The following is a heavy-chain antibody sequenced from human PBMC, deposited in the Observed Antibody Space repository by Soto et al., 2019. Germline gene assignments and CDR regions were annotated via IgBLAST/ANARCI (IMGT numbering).Heavy chain of an antibody. J-gene: IGHJ5*02. CDR2: IYYSGST. V-gene: IGHV4-59*01. Sequence: PSETLSLTCTVSGGSISSYYWSWIRQPPGKGLEWIGYIYYSGSTNYNPSLKSRVTISVDTSKNQFSLELSSVTAADTAVYYCARARLSRSWWFLPWGQGPVLTVSS. CDR3: ARARLSRSWWFLP. CDR1: GGSISSYY. D-gene: IGHD3-10*01.